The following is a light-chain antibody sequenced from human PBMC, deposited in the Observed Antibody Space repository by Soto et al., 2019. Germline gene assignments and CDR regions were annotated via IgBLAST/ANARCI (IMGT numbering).Light chain of an antibody. CDR1: TSDVCGYNY. CDR2: EVS. Sequence: AVLTQPASVSGSPGQSIAISCTGTTSDVCGYNYVSWYQHHPAKAPNLMIYEVSNRPSGVSNRFSGSKSGNTASLTISGLQAEDEADYYCSSYTSSSTLDVFGTGTKVTVL. V-gene: IGLV2-14*01. CDR3: SSYTSSSTLDV. J-gene: IGLJ1*01.